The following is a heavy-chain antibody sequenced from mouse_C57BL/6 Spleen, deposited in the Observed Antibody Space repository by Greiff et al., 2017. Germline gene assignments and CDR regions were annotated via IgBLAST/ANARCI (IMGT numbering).Heavy chain of an antibody. CDR2: INPGSGGT. CDR3: ARYEGAMDY. CDR1: GYAFTNYL. D-gene: IGHD2-14*01. J-gene: IGHJ4*01. Sequence: QVQLQQSGAELVRPGTSVKVSCKASGYAFTNYLIGWVKQRPGQGLEWIGVINPGSGGTNYNEKFKGKATLTANKSSSTAYMQLSSLTSEDSAVYFCARYEGAMDYWGQGTSVTVSS. V-gene: IGHV1-54*01.